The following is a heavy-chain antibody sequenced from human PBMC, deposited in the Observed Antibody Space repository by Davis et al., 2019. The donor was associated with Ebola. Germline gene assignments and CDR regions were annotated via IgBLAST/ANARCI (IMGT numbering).Heavy chain of an antibody. CDR3: ARLAWSPTKWFDP. D-gene: IGHD2-8*02. CDR2: TYYRSKWSN. CDR1: GDNVSGSG. V-gene: IGHV6-1*01. J-gene: IGHJ5*02. Sequence: PSETLSLTCAISGDNVSGSGWNWIRQSPSRGLEWLGRTYYRSKWSNDYAVFVKSRITINPDTSKNQFSLQLNSVTPEDTAVYYCARLAWSPTKWFDPWGQGTLVTVSS.